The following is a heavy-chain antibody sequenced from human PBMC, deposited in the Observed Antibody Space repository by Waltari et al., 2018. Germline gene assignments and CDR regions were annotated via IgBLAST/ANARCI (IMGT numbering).Heavy chain of an antibody. V-gene: IGHV1-3*01. CDR1: GYPFRNYD. J-gene: IGHJ4*02. Sequence: QVQFVQSGAEVKKPGASVKVSCKASGYPFRNYDIHWVRQAPGQRLEWMGWINAGNDNTKCSEKFQGRVTITRDTSARIAYMELSSLRSEDTAVYYCASLGGGGGYWGQGTLVTVSS. D-gene: IGHD3-16*01. CDR3: ASLGGGGGY. CDR2: INAGNDNT.